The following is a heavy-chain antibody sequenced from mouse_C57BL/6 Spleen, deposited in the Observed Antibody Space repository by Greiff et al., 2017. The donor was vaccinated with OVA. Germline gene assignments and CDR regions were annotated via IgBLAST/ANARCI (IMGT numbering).Heavy chain of an antibody. Sequence: QVHVKQPGAELVMPGASVKLSCKASGYTFTSYWMHWVKQRPGQGLEWIGEIDPSDSYTNYNQKFKGKSTLTVDKSSSTAYMQLSSLTSEDSAVYYCARPSLLSYFDYWGQGTTLTVSS. CDR1: GYTFTSYW. CDR3: ARPSLLSYFDY. D-gene: IGHD2-10*01. CDR2: IDPSDSYT. V-gene: IGHV1-69*01. J-gene: IGHJ2*01.